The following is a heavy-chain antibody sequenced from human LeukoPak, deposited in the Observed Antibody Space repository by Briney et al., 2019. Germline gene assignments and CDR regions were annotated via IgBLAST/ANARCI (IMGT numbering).Heavy chain of an antibody. CDR1: GFTFSTYS. J-gene: IGHJ4*02. V-gene: IGHV3-21*01. Sequence: PGGSLRLSCAASGFTFSTYSVNWVRQAPGKGLEWVSSISSTSSHMYYADSVKGRFTISRDNANNSLYLQMSSLRAEDTAVYYCARRHSSSSRYFDYWGQGTLVTVSS. D-gene: IGHD6-6*01. CDR2: ISSTSSHM. CDR3: ARRHSSSSRYFDY.